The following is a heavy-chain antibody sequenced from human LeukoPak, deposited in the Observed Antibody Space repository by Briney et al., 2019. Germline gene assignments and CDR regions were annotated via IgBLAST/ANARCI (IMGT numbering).Heavy chain of an antibody. V-gene: IGHV3-23*01. D-gene: IGHD6-19*01. Sequence: PGGSLRLSCAASGFTFSSYAMSWVRQAPGKGLEWVSAMSGSGGSTYYADSVKGRFTISRDNSKNTLYLHMNSLRAEDTAVYYCAKDRRYSSGWYYFDYWGQGTLVTVFS. CDR2: MSGSGGST. CDR3: AKDRRYSSGWYYFDY. CDR1: GFTFSSYA. J-gene: IGHJ4*02.